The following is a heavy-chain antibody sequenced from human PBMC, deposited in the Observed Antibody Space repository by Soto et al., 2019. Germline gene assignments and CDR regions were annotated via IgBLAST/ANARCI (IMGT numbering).Heavy chain of an antibody. CDR1: GFSLTTNAVA. CDR3: ARRSDPFYFHY. J-gene: IGHJ4*02. CDR2: VYGSDDK. V-gene: IGHV2-5*01. Sequence: QITLKESGPTLVKPTQTLTLTCTFSGFSLTTNAVAVGWIRQPPGKALEWLAIVYGSDDKFYSPSLKRRLTITKDTYKKQGVLTITNMDPVDTATYYCARRSDPFYFHYWGQGALVTVSS.